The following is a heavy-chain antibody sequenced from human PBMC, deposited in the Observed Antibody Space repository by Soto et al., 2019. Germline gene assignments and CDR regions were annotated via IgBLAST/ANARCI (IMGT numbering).Heavy chain of an antibody. V-gene: IGHV3-30-3*01. CDR3: ARDREGGWLVISQYFDY. J-gene: IGHJ4*02. CDR1: GFTVSSYA. CDR2: ISYDGSNK. Sequence: ESGGGVVQPGRSLRLSCAASGFTVSSYAMHWVRQAPGKGLEWVAVISYDGSNKYYADSVKGRFTISRDNSKNTLYLQMNRLRAEDTAVYYCARDREGGWLVISQYFDYWGQGTLVTVSS. D-gene: IGHD6-19*01.